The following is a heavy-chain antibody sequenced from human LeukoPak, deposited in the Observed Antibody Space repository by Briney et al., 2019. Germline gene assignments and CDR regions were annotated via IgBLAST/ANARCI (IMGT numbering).Heavy chain of an antibody. CDR1: GFTFSSYW. D-gene: IGHD2-2*01. CDR2: IKQDGSEK. CDR3: AREEVSCSSTTCYPAIFDY. V-gene: IGHV3-7*01. J-gene: IGHJ4*02. Sequence: PGGSLRLSCAASGFTFSSYWMSWVRQAPGKGLEWVANIKQDGSEKYYVDSVKGRFSISRDNAKNSLFLQMNSLRAEDTAVYYCAREEVSCSSTTCYPAIFDYWGQGTLVTVSS.